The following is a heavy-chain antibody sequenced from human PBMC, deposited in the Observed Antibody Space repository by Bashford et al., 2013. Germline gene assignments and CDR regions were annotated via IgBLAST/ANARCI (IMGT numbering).Heavy chain of an antibody. Sequence: SETLSLTCTVSGGSISSGGYYWSWIRQHPGKGLEWIGYIYYSGSTSYNPSLKSRVAISVDTSRNQFYLNLNSVTAADTAVYYCASCREGYNYLFYYFDYWGQGTLVTVSS. D-gene: IGHD5-24*01. V-gene: IGHV4-31*03. CDR1: GGSISSGGYY. J-gene: IGHJ4*02. CDR3: ASCREGYNYLFYYFDY. CDR2: IYYSGST.